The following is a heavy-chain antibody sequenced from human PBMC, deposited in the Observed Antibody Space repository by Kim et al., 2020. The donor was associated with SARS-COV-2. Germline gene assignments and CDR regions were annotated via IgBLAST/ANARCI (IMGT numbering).Heavy chain of an antibody. CDR3: ARHCQEGGITMVRGVTPNYYYYYGMDV. CDR1: GYSFTSYW. V-gene: IGHV5-51*01. J-gene: IGHJ6*02. D-gene: IGHD3-10*01. Sequence: GESLKISCKGSGYSFTSYWIGWVRQMPGKGLEWMGIIYPGDSGTRYSPSFQGQVTISADKSISTAYLQWSSLKASDTAMYYCARHCQEGGITMVRGVTPNYYYYYGMDVWGQGTTVTVSS. CDR2: IYPGDSGT.